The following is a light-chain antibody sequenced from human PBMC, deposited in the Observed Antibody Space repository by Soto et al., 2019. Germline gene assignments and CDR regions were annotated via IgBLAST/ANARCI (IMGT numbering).Light chain of an antibody. CDR1: RSLAYSDGNTY. V-gene: IGKV2-30*01. CDR2: NVS. CDR3: MQATHLPWT. J-gene: IGKJ1*01. Sequence: DVVVTQSPLSLPVTLGQPASISCRSSRSLAYSDGNTYLNWFQQRPGQSPWRLLYNVSDRDSGVSDRFSGIGSGTEFTLKIRRVEAEDVGVYYCMQATHLPWTFGQGTKLEIK.